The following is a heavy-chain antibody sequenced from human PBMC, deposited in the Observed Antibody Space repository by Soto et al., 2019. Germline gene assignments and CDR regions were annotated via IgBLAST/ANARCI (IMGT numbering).Heavy chain of an antibody. J-gene: IGHJ6*02. CDR3: AKVATSDYWIHDYIRRPRYYYGMDV. D-gene: IGHD3-16*01. CDR2: ISGSGGST. CDR1: GFTFSSYA. V-gene: IGHV3-23*01. Sequence: GGSLRLSCAASGFTFSSYAMSWVRQAPGKGLEWVSAISGSGGSTYYADSVKGRFTISRDNSKNTLYLQMNSLRAEDTAVYYCAKVATSDYWIHDYIRRPRYYYGMDVWGQGTTVTVSS.